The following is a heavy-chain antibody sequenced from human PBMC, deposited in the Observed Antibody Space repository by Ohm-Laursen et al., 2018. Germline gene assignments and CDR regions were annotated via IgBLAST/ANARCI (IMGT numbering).Heavy chain of an antibody. CDR3: TYDDDYGDYVTAFDI. Sequence: SLRLSCAVAGFTFSSYWMSWVRQAPGKGLEWVGFIRSKAYGGTTEYAASVKGRFTISRDDSKSIAYLQMNSLKTEDTAVYYCTYDDDYGDYVTAFDIWGQGTMVTVSS. D-gene: IGHD4-17*01. J-gene: IGHJ3*02. V-gene: IGHV3-49*04. CDR1: GFTFSSYW. CDR2: IRSKAYGGTT.